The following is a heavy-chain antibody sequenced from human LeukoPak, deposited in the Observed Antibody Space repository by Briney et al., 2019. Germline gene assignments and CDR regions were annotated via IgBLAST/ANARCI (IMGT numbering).Heavy chain of an antibody. Sequence: GGSLRLSCEASGFTFSSYWMHWVRQIPGKGLMWVSRIESNGLTLYADSVRDRFTISRDNGKNTIYLQMNSLRVDDTAIYYCAKAATYFYGSVTYDWFESWGQGTLVTVSS. J-gene: IGHJ5*01. CDR1: GFTFSSYW. CDR2: IESNGLT. V-gene: IGHV3-74*01. D-gene: IGHD3-10*01. CDR3: AKAATYFYGSVTYDWFES.